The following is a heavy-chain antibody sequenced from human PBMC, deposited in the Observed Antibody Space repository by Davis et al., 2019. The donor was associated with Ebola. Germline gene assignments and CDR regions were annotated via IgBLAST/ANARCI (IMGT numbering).Heavy chain of an antibody. V-gene: IGHV1-69*13. CDR1: GYTFTSYG. D-gene: IGHD1-26*01. CDR2: IIPIFGTA. CDR3: ALDSGSYGVDY. Sequence: AASVKVSCKASGYTFTSYGISWVRQAPGQGLEWMGGIIPIFGTANYAQKFQGRVTITADESTSTAYMELSSLRSEDTAVYYCALDSGSYGVDYWGQGTLVTVSS. J-gene: IGHJ4*02.